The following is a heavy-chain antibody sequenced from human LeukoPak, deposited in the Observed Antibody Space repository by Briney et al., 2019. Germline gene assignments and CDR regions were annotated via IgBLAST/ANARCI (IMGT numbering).Heavy chain of an antibody. CDR1: GGTFSSYA. J-gene: IGHJ4*02. Sequence: SVKVSCKASGGTFSSYAISWVRQAPGQGLEWMGGIIPIFGTANYAQKFQGRVTITADESTSTAYMELSSLSSEDTAVYYCARALSSGKYQLPLFDYWGQGTLVTVSS. CDR2: IIPIFGTA. CDR3: ARALSSGKYQLPLFDY. D-gene: IGHD2-2*01. V-gene: IGHV1-69*13.